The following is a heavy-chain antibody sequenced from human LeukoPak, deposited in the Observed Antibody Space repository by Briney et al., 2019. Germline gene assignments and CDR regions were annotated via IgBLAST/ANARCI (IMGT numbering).Heavy chain of an antibody. CDR3: VKPYYYSSGSFN. D-gene: IGHD3-10*01. Sequence: GGSLRLSCEASGFTFSNYAMSWVRQAPGKGLEWVANIKQDGSEKYYVDSVKGRFTISRDNAKNSLYLQMNSLRAEDTAMYYCVKPYYYSSGSFNWGQGTLVTVSS. CDR2: IKQDGSEK. V-gene: IGHV3-7*01. CDR1: GFTFSNYA. J-gene: IGHJ4*02.